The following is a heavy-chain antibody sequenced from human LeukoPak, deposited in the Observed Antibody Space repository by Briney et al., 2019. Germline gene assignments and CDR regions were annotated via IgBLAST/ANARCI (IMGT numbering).Heavy chain of an antibody. D-gene: IGHD6-19*01. CDR3: ARGGWSLDY. CDR2: IYYSGST. CDR1: GSSITSDYF. V-gene: IGHV4-61*01. J-gene: IGHJ4*02. Sequence: SETLSLTCAVSGSSITSDYFWGWIRQPPGKGLEWIGYIYYSGSTNYNPSPKSRVTISVDTSNNQFSLKLSYVTAADAAMYYCARGGWSLDYWGQGTLVTVSS.